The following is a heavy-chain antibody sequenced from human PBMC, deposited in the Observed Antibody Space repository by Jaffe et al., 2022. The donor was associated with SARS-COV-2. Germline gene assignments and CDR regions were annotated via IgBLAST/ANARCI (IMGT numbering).Heavy chain of an antibody. D-gene: IGHD6-19*01. J-gene: IGHJ3*02. CDR1: GFTFSSYD. V-gene: IGHV3-13*01. CDR3: ARDAAVAGSYAFDI. CDR2: IGTAGDT. Sequence: EVQLVESGGGLVQPGGSLRLSCAASGFTFSSYDMHWVRQATGKGLEWVSAIGTAGDTYYPGSVKGRFTISRENAKNSLYLQMNSLRAGDTAVYYCARDAAVAGSYAFDIWGQGTMVTVSS.